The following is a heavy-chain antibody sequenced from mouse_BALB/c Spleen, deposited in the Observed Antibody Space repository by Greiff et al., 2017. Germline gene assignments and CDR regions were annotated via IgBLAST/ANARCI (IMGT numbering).Heavy chain of an antibody. CDR2: IDPSDSET. V-gene: IGHV1-61*01. CDR1: GYNFTSYW. Sequence: VQLQQPGAELVKPGTSVKLSCKASGYNFTSYWINWVKLRPGQGLEWIGMIDPSDSETHYNQMFKDKATLTVDKSSSTAYMQLSSLTSEDSAVYYCARGGYDYDGAWFAYWGQGTLVTVSA. CDR3: ARGGYDYDGAWFAY. D-gene: IGHD2-4*01. J-gene: IGHJ3*01.